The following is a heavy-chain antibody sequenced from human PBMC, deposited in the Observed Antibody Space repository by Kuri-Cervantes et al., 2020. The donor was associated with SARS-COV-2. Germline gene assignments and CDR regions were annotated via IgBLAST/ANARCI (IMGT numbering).Heavy chain of an antibody. Sequence: SVKVSCKASGGTFSSYAISWVRQAPGQGLEWMGGIIPIFGTANYAQKFQGRVTITADESTSTAYMELSSLRSEDTAVYYCARNVLTGYQDYYYYMDVWGKGTTVTISS. CDR2: IIPIFGTA. J-gene: IGHJ6*03. CDR3: ARNVLTGYQDYYYYMDV. CDR1: GGTFSSYA. D-gene: IGHD3-9*01. V-gene: IGHV1-69*13.